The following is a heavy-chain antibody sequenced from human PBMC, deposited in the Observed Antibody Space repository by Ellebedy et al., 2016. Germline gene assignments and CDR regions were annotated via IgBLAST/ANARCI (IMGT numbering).Heavy chain of an antibody. J-gene: IGHJ4*02. CDR3: RHQTFYSDSRGHYADADADY. V-gene: IGHV4-39*01. CDR1: GGSISSSLYY. D-gene: IGHD3-22*01. CDR2: LYYTGST. Sequence: SETLSLTCSVSGGSISSSLYYWAWFRKPPGTGLEWIGDLYYTGSTKYSPSLKRRDTLSLDKSKNQFSLRLTSVTAADTAVYFCRHQTFYSDSRGHYADADADYWGRGSLVTVSS.